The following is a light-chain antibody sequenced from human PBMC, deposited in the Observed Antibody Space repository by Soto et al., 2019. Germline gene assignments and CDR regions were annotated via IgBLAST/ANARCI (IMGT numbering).Light chain of an antibody. J-gene: IGKJ2*01. CDR2: GAS. Sequence: EIVMTQSPGTLSVSPGERATLSCRASQSVSSNLAWYQQTPGQAPRLLISGASTSATGIPARFSGSGSGTEFTRTSSSLQSEDFGLFYCQQYDNWPYTFGLGTKLEIK. V-gene: IGKV3-15*01. CDR3: QQYDNWPYT. CDR1: QSVSSN.